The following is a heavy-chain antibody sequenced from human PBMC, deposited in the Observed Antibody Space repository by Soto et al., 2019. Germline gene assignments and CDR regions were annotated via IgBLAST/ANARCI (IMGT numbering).Heavy chain of an antibody. V-gene: IGHV1-69*12. CDR1: GDTFSSYA. CDR2: IIPIYATA. D-gene: IGHD4-17*01. CDR3: AKTPPRTTATAYYFDY. Sequence: QVQLVQSGAEVKKPGSSVKVSCKESGDTFSSYAISWVRQAPGQVLEWLGGIIPIYATANYAQKFQGRVTITADESTNTAYMELRSLRSEDTAVYYCAKTPPRTTATAYYFDYWGQGTLVTVSS. J-gene: IGHJ4*02.